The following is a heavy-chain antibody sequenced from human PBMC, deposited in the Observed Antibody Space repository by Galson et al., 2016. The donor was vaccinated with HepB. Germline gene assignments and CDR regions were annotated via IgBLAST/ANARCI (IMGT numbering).Heavy chain of an antibody. D-gene: IGHD6-25*01. J-gene: IGHJ3*02. Sequence: SVKVSCKASGYTFSNYYVHWVRQAPGQGFEWMGIINPSGGSTSYGQKFQGRVTMTRDTSTTTVYMEMRSLRSDDTAMYYYAREAGHPDAFDIWGQGSMVIVAA. CDR3: AREAGHPDAFDI. CDR2: INPSGGST. CDR1: GYTFSNYY. V-gene: IGHV1-46*01.